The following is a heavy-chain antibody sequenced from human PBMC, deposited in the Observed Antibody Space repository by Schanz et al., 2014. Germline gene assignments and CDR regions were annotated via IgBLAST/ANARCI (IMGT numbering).Heavy chain of an antibody. D-gene: IGHD4-17*01. CDR1: GFTFSSYS. J-gene: IGHJ3*02. CDR2: VSRSTPDI. V-gene: IGHV3-48*01. Sequence: EVQLVESGGGLVQPGGSLRLSCTASGFTFSSYSMNWVRQAPGKGLEWVSYVSRSTPDIYYADSVKGRFTMSRDNAKNTLYLQMNTLRAEDTAVYYCARKMKLGVYGGKGHDSLDIWGQGTMVTVSS. CDR3: ARKMKLGVYGGKGHDSLDI.